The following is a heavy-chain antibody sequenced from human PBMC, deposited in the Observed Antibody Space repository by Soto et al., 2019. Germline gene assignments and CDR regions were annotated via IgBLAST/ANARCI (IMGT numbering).Heavy chain of an antibody. V-gene: IGHV3-23*01. CDR3: ANRNYYAKSGYTYPYFDF. CDR1: GFTFSNYD. CDR2: ISASGGST. J-gene: IGHJ4*02. Sequence: GGSLRLSCAASGFTFSNYDMSWVCQAPGKGLDWVSTISASGGSTFYADSVKGRFTISRDNSKNTVYLQMNSLRVEDTAVYYCANRNYYAKSGYTYPYFDFWGQGSLVTVSS. D-gene: IGHD3-22*01.